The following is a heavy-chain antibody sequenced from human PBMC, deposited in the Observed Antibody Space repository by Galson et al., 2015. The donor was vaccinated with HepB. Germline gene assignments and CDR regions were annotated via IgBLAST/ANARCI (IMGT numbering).Heavy chain of an antibody. CDR1: GFTFSSYA. D-gene: IGHD3-10*01. Sequence: SLRLSCAASGFTFSSYAMHWVRQAPGKGLEWVAVISYDGSNKYYADSVKGRFTISRDNSKNTLYLQMNSLRAEDTAVYYCARDFYGSGSLSDYWGQGTLVTVSS. CDR3: ARDFYGSGSLSDY. V-gene: IGHV3-30-3*01. J-gene: IGHJ4*02. CDR2: ISYDGSNK.